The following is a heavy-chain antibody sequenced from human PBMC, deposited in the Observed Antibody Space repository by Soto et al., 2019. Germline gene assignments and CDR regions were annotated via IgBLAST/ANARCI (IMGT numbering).Heavy chain of an antibody. CDR3: ARSRSSGWSPGVVDAFDI. CDR1: GYSFTSYW. CDR2: IYPGDSDT. V-gene: IGHV5-51*01. Sequence: PGESLKISCKGSGYSFTSYWIGWVRQMPGKGLEWMGIIYPGDSDTRYSPSFQGQVTISADKSISTAYLQWSSLKASDTAMYYCARSRSSGWSPGVVDAFDIWGQGTMVTVSS. D-gene: IGHD6-19*01. J-gene: IGHJ3*02.